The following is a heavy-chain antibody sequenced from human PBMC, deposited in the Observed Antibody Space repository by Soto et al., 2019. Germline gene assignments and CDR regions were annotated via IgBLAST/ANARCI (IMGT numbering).Heavy chain of an antibody. CDR3: ASHDRGARFDT. Sequence: QVQLVQSGPEVKKPGASVKVSCKAPRYIFTAYFMHWVRQAPGQGLEWRGWINPNNGATHYGLSFQGRVTMTRDTSISTAYMELSSLISDDTAVYSCASHDRGARFDTWGQVTLVIFSS. CDR1: RYIFTAYF. CDR2: INPNNGAT. D-gene: IGHD1-1*01. J-gene: IGHJ5*02. V-gene: IGHV1-2*02.